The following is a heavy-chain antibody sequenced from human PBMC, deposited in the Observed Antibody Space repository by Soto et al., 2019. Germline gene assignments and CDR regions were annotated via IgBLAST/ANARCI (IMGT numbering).Heavy chain of an antibody. CDR1: GFTFSSYS. V-gene: IGHV3-21*01. J-gene: IGHJ4*02. D-gene: IGHD5-12*01. CDR3: ARGDIADAGWLYFDY. Sequence: EVQLVESGGGLVKPGGSLRLSCAASGFTFSSYSMNWVRQAPGKGLEWVSSISSSSSYIYYADSVKDRFTISRDNAKNSLYLQMNSLRAEDTAVYYCARGDIADAGWLYFDYWGQGTLVTVSS. CDR2: ISSSSSYI.